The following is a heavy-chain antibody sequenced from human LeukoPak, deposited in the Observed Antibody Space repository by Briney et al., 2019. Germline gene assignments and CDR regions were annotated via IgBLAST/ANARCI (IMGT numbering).Heavy chain of an antibody. Sequence: PSETLSLTCAVYGASFSGYYWSWIRQPPGKGLEWIGEINHSGSTNYNPSLKSRVTISVDTSQKQFSLKLSSVTAADTAVYYCATQPITRYGETYLPRFYDYLVQGTLVTGSS. J-gene: IGHJ4*02. CDR2: INHSGST. V-gene: IGHV4-34*01. CDR1: GASFSGYY. D-gene: IGHD3-3*01. CDR3: ATQPITRYGETYLPRFYDY.